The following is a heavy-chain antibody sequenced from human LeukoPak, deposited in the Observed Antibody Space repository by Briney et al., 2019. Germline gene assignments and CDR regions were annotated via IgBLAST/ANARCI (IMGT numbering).Heavy chain of an antibody. V-gene: IGHV4-59*01. Sequence: SETLSLTCTVSGGSISSYYWSWIRQPPGKGLEWIGYIYYRGSTNYNPSLKSRVTISVDTSKNQFSLKLSSVTAADTAVYYCARRDYSKVGYWGQGTLVTVSS. J-gene: IGHJ4*02. D-gene: IGHD4-11*01. CDR2: IYYRGST. CDR1: GGSISSYY. CDR3: ARRDYSKVGY.